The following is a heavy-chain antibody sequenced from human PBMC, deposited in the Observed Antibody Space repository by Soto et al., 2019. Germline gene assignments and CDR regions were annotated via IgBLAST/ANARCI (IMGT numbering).Heavy chain of an antibody. V-gene: IGHV4-34*01. J-gene: IGHJ5*02. CDR1: GGSFSGYY. CDR2: INHSGST. CDR3: ARGLAVGYNWFDP. Sequence: LSLTCAVYGGSFSGYYWSWIRQPPGKGLEWIGEINHSGSTNYNPSLKSRVTISVDTSKNQFSLKLSSVTAADTAVYYCARGLAVGYNWFDPWGQGTLVTVSS. D-gene: IGHD3-16*01.